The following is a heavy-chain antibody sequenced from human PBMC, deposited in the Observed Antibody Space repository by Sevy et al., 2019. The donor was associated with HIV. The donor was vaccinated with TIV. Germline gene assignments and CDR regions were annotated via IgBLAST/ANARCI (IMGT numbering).Heavy chain of an antibody. D-gene: IGHD3-22*01. J-gene: IGHJ4*02. Sequence: GGSLRLSCAASGFTFSSYWMHWVRQAPGKGLEWVANIKQDESEKYYVASVKGRFAISRDNAKDLGYLQMNSLRPGDTAVYYCARGNSGSFDYWGQGTLVTVSS. CDR3: ARGNSGSFDY. CDR2: IKQDESEK. CDR1: GFTFSSYW. V-gene: IGHV3-7*04.